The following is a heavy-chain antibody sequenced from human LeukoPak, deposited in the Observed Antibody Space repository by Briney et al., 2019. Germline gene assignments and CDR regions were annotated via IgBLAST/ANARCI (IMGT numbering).Heavy chain of an antibody. CDR1: GGSNSSSSYY. V-gene: IGHV4-39*01. J-gene: IGHJ4*02. Sequence: SETLSLTCTVSGGSNSSSSYYWGWIRQPPGKGLEWIGSIYYTGRTYYNPSLESRVTISVDTSKNQFSLQLSSVTAADTAMYYCASLGKLGYYFDYWGQGTLVTVSS. D-gene: IGHD3-16*01. CDR3: ASLGKLGYYFDY. CDR2: IYYTGRT.